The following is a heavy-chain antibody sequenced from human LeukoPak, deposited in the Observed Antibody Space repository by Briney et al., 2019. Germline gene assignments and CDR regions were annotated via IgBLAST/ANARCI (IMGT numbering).Heavy chain of an antibody. CDR1: GYTFTSYY. Sequence: ASVKVSCKASGYTFTSYYMHWVRQAPGQGLEWMGIINPSGGSTSYAQKFQGRLTMTTHTSTSTAYLELRSLRSDDTAVYYCVREVSAANAGYMDVWGTGTTVTVSS. CDR2: INPSGGST. CDR3: VREVSAANAGYMDV. V-gene: IGHV1-46*01. J-gene: IGHJ6*03. D-gene: IGHD6-13*01.